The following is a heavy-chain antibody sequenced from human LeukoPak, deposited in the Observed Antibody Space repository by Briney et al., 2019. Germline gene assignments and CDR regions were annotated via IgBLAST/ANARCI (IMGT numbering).Heavy chain of an antibody. Sequence: PSETLSLTCTVSGGSISSYYWSWIRQPPGKGLEWIGYIYYSGSTNYNPSLKSRVTISVDTSKNQFSLKLSSVTAADTAVYYCARGQHLKNYGMDGWGQGTTVTVSS. CDR2: IYYSGST. D-gene: IGHD6-13*01. CDR1: GGSISSYY. V-gene: IGHV4-59*01. J-gene: IGHJ6*02. CDR3: ARGQHLKNYGMDG.